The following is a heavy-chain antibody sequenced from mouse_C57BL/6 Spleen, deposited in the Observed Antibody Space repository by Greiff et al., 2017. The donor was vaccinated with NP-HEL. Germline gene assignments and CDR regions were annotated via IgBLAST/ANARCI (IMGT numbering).Heavy chain of an antibody. J-gene: IGHJ4*01. Sequence: QVQLQQPGAELVKPGASVKLSCKASGYTFTSYWMQWVKQRPGQGLEWIGEIDPSDSYTNYNQKFKGKATLTVDTSSSTAYMELRSLTSEDTAVYYWARFNWGPDYGGKGTSVTVSS. CDR2: IDPSDSYT. CDR1: GYTFTSYW. V-gene: IGHV1-50*01. CDR3: ARFNWGPDY. D-gene: IGHD4-1*01.